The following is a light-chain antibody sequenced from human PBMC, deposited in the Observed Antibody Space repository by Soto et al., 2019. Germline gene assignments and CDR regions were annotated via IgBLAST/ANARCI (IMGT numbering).Light chain of an antibody. V-gene: IGKV1-9*01. CDR2: AAS. Sequence: DIQLTQSPSFLSAAVGDRVTLTCRASQGISSFLAWYQQKPGKVPKLLISAASNLQSGVPSRLSGSGSGTEFTLTISSLQTEDFATYYGQQLNTHPYTFGQGTKLEIK. J-gene: IGKJ2*01. CDR1: QGISSF. CDR3: QQLNTHPYT.